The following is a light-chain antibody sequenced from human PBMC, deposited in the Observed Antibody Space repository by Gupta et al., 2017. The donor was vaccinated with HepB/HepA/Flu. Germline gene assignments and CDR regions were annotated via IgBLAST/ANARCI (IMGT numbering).Light chain of an antibody. CDR1: QGISNY. CDR2: GAS. J-gene: IGKJ1*01. CDR3: QNDRNSST. Sequence: DIQMTQSPSSLSASVGDRVTITCRASQGISNYLAWYRQKPGKIPQLLIYGASTLQSGVPSRFSGSGYVTYFTLTSSSRQTEDFANYYWQNDRNSSTFGQGTKVEIK. V-gene: IGKV1-27*01.